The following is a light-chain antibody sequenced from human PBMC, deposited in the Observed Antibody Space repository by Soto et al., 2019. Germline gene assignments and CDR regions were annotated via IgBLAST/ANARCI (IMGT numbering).Light chain of an antibody. J-gene: IGLJ1*01. CDR2: AVS. Sequence: QSVLAQPASVSGSPGQSITISCTGTASDVGGYNYVSWYQQHPGKAPKLMIHAVSNRPSGISSRFSGSKSGNTASLTISGLQAEDEADYYCSSYTSSSIPYVFGTGTKVTVL. CDR1: ASDVGGYNY. CDR3: SSYTSSSIPYV. V-gene: IGLV2-14*01.